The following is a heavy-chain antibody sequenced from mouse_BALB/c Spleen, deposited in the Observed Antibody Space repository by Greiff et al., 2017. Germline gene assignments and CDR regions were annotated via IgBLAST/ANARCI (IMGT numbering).Heavy chain of an antibody. V-gene: IGHV1-80*01. CDR3: ARQEIYDGYYEFAY. Sequence: QVQLQQSGAELVRPGPSVKISCKASGYAFSSYWMNWVKQRPGQGLEWIGQIYPGDGDTNYNGKFKGIATLTADKSSSTAYMQLSSLTSEDSAVYFCARQEIYDGYYEFAYWGQGTLVTVSA. CDR1: GYAFSSYW. J-gene: IGHJ3*01. D-gene: IGHD2-3*01. CDR2: IYPGDGDT.